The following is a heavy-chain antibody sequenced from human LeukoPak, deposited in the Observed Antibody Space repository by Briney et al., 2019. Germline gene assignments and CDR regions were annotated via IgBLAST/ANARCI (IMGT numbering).Heavy chain of an antibody. CDR1: GFTLSNVW. Sequence: GGSLRLSCATSGFTLSNVWMSWVRQAPGKGLEWVGNIRGDGSVKFYLDSVKGRFTISRDNTNSVSLQMNNLKAEDTAVYYCGRCVAAPADYWGQGTLVIVSS. CDR3: GRCVAAPADY. V-gene: IGHV3-7*03. D-gene: IGHD6-25*01. CDR2: IRGDGSVK. J-gene: IGHJ4*02.